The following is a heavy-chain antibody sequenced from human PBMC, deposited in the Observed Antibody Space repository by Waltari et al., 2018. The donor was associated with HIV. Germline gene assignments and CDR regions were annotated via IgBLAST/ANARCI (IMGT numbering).Heavy chain of an antibody. CDR1: GFIFSSYG. CDR2: VWYDGNNK. D-gene: IGHD3-22*01. Sequence: QVQLVWAGGGVVQPGRSLRLYCTASGFIFSSYGMHWVRQAPGKGLEWVAVVWYDGNNKYYADSVKGRFTISRDNSKNTLYLQMNNLRVEDTAVYYCARTPYDTSGYCFDYWGQGTLVTISS. V-gene: IGHV3-33*01. J-gene: IGHJ4*02. CDR3: ARTPYDTSGYCFDY.